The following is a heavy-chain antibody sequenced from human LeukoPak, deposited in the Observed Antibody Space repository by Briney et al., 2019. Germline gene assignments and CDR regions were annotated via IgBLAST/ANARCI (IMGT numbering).Heavy chain of an antibody. CDR2: ISGSGGST. J-gene: IGHJ4*02. Sequence: GGSLRLSCAASGFTFSSYGMSWVRQAPGKGLEWVSAISGSGGSTYYTDPVKGRFTISRDNSKNTLYLQMNSLRAEDTAVYYCAKDQGLYNDWGQGTLVTVSS. CDR1: GFTFSSYG. CDR3: AKDQGLYND. D-gene: IGHD1-14*01. V-gene: IGHV3-23*01.